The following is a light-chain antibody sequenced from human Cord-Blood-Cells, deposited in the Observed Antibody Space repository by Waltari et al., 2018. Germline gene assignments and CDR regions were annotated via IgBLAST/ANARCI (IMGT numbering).Light chain of an antibody. Sequence: EIVTTQSPANLSVSPGERATLYCRASQSVGSNLAWYQQKPGQTPRLLNYGASTRATRIPARFSGSVSGTEFTLTISSLQSEDLAGYYCQQYNNWPPYPFGQGTKLEIK. J-gene: IGKJ2*01. V-gene: IGKV3-15*01. CDR3: QQYNNWPPYP. CDR1: QSVGSN. CDR2: GAS.